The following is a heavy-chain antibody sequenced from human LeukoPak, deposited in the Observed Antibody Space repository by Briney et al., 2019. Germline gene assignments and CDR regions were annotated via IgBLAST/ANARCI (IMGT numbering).Heavy chain of an antibody. V-gene: IGHV3-7*01. CDR3: ASHMGWFDP. Sequence: GGSLRLSCAASGFTFSSYAMSWVRQAPGKGLEWVANIKQDGSEKYYVDSVKGRFTISRDNAKNSLYLQMNSLRAEDTAVYYCASHMGWFDPWGQGTLVTVSS. CDR2: IKQDGSEK. CDR1: GFTFSSYA. D-gene: IGHD2-21*01. J-gene: IGHJ5*02.